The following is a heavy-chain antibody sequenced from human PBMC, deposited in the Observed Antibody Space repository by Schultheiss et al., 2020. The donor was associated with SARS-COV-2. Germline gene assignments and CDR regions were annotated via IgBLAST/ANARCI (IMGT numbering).Heavy chain of an antibody. V-gene: IGHV3-30*01. J-gene: IGHJ4*02. Sequence: GGSLRLSCAASGFTFSSYAMHWVRQAPGKGLEWVAVISYDGSNKYYADSVKGRFTISRDNSKNTLYLQMNSLRAEDTAVYYCARAGVNYDILTGYPTSKYYFDYWGQGTLVTVSS. CDR2: ISYDGSNK. CDR3: ARAGVNYDILTGYPTSKYYFDY. D-gene: IGHD3-9*01. CDR1: GFTFSSYA.